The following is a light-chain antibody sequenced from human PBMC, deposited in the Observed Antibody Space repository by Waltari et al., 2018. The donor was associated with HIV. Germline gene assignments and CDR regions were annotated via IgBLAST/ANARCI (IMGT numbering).Light chain of an antibody. V-gene: IGLV7-46*01. CDR3: LLSFSGVRV. J-gene: IGLJ3*02. CDR1: TGSVSRKNY. CDR2: DTE. Sequence: QAVVTQEPSLSVSPGGTVTVTCASFTGSVSRKNYVHWIQLKPGQAPRTLIYDTEKGHAGTAGRVAGCLVGGRAALALSGALTDDEADYYCLLSFSGVRVFGGGTKLTV.